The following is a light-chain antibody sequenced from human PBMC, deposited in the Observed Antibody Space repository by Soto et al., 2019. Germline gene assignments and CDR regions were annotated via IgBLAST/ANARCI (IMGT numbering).Light chain of an antibody. Sequence: QSVLTQPASVSGSPGQSITISCTGTSSDFGSYNLVSWYQQHPGKAPKLMIYEVSKRPSGVSNRFSGSKSGNTASLTISGLQAEDEADYYCCSYAGSSPNYVFGTGTKVTVL. V-gene: IGLV2-23*02. J-gene: IGLJ1*01. CDR1: SSDFGSYNL. CDR3: CSYAGSSPNYV. CDR2: EVS.